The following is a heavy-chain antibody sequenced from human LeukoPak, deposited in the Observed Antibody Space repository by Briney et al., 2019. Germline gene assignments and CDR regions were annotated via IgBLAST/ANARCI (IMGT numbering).Heavy chain of an antibody. V-gene: IGHV1-69*01. J-gene: IGHJ4*02. CDR2: IIPIFGTA. CDR3: ARSFYGGPTSKYYFDY. CDR1: GGTFTSYA. Sequence: ASVKVSCKASGGTFTSYAISWVRQAPGQGLEWMGGIIPIFGTANYAQKFQGRVTITADESTSTAYMELSSLRSEDTAVYYCARSFYGGPTSKYYFDYWGQGTLVTVSS. D-gene: IGHD4-23*01.